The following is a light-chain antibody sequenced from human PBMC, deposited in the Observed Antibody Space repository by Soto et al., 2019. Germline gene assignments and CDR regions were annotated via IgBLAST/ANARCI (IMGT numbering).Light chain of an antibody. CDR1: NIGNKR. J-gene: IGLJ1*01. V-gene: IGLV3-21*04. CDR2: YDS. CDR3: QVWDIMTDNYV. Sequence: SYELTQSHSVSVAPEKTATITCGGNNIGNKRVQWYRQKPGQAPVLLISYDSDRPSGIPERFSGSNSGNTATLTISRVEAGDEADYYCQVWDIMTDNYVFGSGTKVTVL.